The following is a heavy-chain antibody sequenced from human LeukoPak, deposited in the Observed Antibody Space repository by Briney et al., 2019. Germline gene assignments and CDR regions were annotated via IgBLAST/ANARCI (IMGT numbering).Heavy chain of an antibody. CDR3: ARLPPPRDRSYFDY. CDR2: IYHSGST. D-gene: IGHD1-14*01. J-gene: IGHJ4*02. Sequence: SETLSLTCTVSGYSISSGYYWGWIRQPPGKGLEWIGSIYHSGSTYYNPSLKSRVTISVDTSKNQFSLKLSSVTAADTAVYYCARLPPPRDRSYFDYWGQGTLVTVSS. V-gene: IGHV4-38-2*02. CDR1: GYSISSGYY.